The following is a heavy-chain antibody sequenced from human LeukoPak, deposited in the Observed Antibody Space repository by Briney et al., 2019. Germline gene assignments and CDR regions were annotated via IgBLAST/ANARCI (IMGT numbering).Heavy chain of an antibody. V-gene: IGHV4-34*01. CDR1: GGSFSGYY. CDR3: ARRPRRGYSKLSWAFDI. J-gene: IGHJ3*02. CDR2: INHSGST. D-gene: IGHD6-13*01. Sequence: SETLSLTCAVHGGSFSGYYWSWIRQPPGKGLEWIGEINHSGSTNYNPSLKSRVTISVDTSKNQFSLKLSSVTAADTAVYYCARRPRRGYSKLSWAFDIWDQGTMVTVSS.